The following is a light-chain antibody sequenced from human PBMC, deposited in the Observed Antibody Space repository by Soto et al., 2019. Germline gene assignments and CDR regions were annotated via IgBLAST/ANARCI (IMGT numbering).Light chain of an antibody. J-gene: IGKJ5*01. CDR3: QQYGSSPPIT. V-gene: IGKV3-20*01. CDR2: GAS. Sequence: EIVLTQSPGTLSLSPGERATLSCRASQSVSSSYLAWNQQKTGQAPRLLIYGASSKATGIPDRFNGSGSGTDFTLTISRLEPEDFAVYYCQQYGSSPPITFGQGTRLEIK. CDR1: QSVSSSY.